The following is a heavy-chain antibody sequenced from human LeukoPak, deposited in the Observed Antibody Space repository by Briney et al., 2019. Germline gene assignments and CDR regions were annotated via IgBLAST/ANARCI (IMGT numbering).Heavy chain of an antibody. CDR3: ARRKASGSYPGYFDY. CDR1: GGSISSGDYY. J-gene: IGHJ4*02. CDR2: IYYSGST. Sequence: PSQTLSLTCTVSGGSISSGDYYWSWIRQPPGKDLERIGYIYYSGSTYYNPSLKSRVTISVDTSKNQFSLKLNSVTAADTAVYYCARRKASGSYPGYFDYWGQGTLVTVSS. V-gene: IGHV4-30-4*01. D-gene: IGHD1-26*01.